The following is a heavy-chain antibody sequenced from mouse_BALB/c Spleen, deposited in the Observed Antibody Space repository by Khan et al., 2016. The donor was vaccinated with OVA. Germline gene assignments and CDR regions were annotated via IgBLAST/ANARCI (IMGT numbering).Heavy chain of an antibody. CDR3: AIGLNYYGSWFAY. D-gene: IGHD1-1*01. CDR1: GYTFTNYG. J-gene: IGHJ3*01. CDR2: INTYPGEP. Sequence: QIQLVQSGPELKKPGETVKISCKASGYTFTNYGMNWVKQAPGKGLKWMGWINTYPGEPTYADDFKGRFAFSLETSATTAYLQINNLKNEDMATYFCAIGLNYYGSWFAYWGQGTLVTVSA. V-gene: IGHV9-1*02.